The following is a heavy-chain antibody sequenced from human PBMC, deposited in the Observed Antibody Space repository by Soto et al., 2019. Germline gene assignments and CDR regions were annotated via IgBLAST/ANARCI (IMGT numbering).Heavy chain of an antibody. V-gene: IGHV4-34*01. Sequence: SETLSLTCAVYGGSFSGYYWSWIRQPPGKGLEWIGEINHSGSTNYNPSLKSRVTISVDTSKNQFSLKLSSVTAADTAVYYCARGVPRLILRFLEWLDWFDPWGQGTLVTVSS. CDR1: GGSFSGYY. D-gene: IGHD3-3*01. CDR2: INHSGST. CDR3: ARGVPRLILRFLEWLDWFDP. J-gene: IGHJ5*02.